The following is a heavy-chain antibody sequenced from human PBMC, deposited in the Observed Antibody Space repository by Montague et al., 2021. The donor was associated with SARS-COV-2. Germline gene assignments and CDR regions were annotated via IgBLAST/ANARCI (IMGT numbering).Heavy chain of an antibody. J-gene: IGHJ6*03. CDR2: IYTSGST. CDR3: ARDSRTDFDWLFPDSGSYYYYMDV. CDR1: GGSISSGSYY. V-gene: IGHV4-61*02. Sequence: TLSLTCTVSGGSISSGSYYWSWIRQPAGKGLEWIGRIYTSGSTNYXPSLKSRVTISVDTSKNQFSLKLSSVTAADTAVYYCARDSRTDFDWLFPDSGSYYYYMDVWGKGTTVTVSS. D-gene: IGHD3-9*01.